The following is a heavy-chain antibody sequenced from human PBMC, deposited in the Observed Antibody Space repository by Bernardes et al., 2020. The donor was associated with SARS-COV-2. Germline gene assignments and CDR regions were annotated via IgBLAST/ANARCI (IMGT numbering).Heavy chain of an antibody. D-gene: IGHD4-17*01. V-gene: IGHV3-30*02. J-gene: IGHJ4*02. Sequence: GGSLRLSCAASGFSFSGYGMHWVRQAPGKGLEWVALIGYDGSKKYYADSVKGRFTVSRDNSKNTLYLQMSSLRAEDTAVYYCAKDASTVADYWGQGTLVTVSS. CDR1: GFSFSGYG. CDR3: AKDASTVADY. CDR2: IGYDGSKK.